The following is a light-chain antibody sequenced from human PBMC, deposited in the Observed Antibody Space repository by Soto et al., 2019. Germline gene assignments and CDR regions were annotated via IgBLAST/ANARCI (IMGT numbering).Light chain of an antibody. CDR2: HAS. CDR3: QQYNSYS. V-gene: IGKV1-5*01. CDR1: QSISNW. Sequence: DIQMTQSPSTLPASVGDRVTITCWASQSISNWLAWHQQKPGTAPKVLIYHASNLQSGVPSRFSGSGSGTEFTLTISSLQPDDFATYYCQQYNSYSFGQGTKVEIK. J-gene: IGKJ1*01.